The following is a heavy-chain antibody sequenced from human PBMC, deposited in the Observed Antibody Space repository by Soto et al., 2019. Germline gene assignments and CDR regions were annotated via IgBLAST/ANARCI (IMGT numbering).Heavy chain of an antibody. V-gene: IGHV4-34*01. J-gene: IGHJ4*02. Sequence: SETLSLTCAVYGGSFSDYYWSWIRQPPGKGLEWIGEINHSGGTNYNPSLKSRVTISVDTSKNQFSLNLSSVTAADTAVYYCARVHYGSSWYYFDYWGQGTLVTSPQ. CDR2: INHSGGT. CDR1: GGSFSDYY. CDR3: ARVHYGSSWYYFDY. D-gene: IGHD6-13*01.